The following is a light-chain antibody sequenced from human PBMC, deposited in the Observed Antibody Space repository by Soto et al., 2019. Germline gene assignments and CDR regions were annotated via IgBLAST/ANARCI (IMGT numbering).Light chain of an antibody. CDR1: SSDVGAYIY. J-gene: IGLJ1*01. CDR3: CSYTSSRTYV. CDR2: EVT. V-gene: IGLV2-14*01. Sequence: QSVLTQPASVSGSPGQSITISCTGTSSDVGAYIYVSXXXXXXXXAPKVMIYEVTNRPSGVSDRFSGSKSGNTASLTISGLQAEDEADYYCCSYTSSRTYVFGTGTKVTVL.